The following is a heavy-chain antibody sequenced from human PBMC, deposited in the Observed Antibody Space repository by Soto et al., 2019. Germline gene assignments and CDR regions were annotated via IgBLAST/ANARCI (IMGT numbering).Heavy chain of an antibody. CDR2: IRSKAYSGTT. V-gene: IGHV3-49*04. D-gene: IGHD3-10*01. J-gene: IGHJ6*02. CDR1: GFTFGDYA. CDR3: TRDLSGYPYYYGMDV. Sequence: GGSLRLSCTASGFTFGDYAMSWVRQAPGKGLEWVGFIRSKAYSGTTEYAASVKGRFTISRDDSKSIAYLQMNSLKTEDTAVYYCTRDLSGYPYYYGMDVWGQGTTVTVSS.